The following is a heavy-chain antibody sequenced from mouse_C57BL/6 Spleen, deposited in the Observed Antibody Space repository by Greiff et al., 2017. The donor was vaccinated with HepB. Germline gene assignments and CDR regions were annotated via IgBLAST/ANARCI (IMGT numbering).Heavy chain of an antibody. J-gene: IGHJ1*03. V-gene: IGHV3-6*01. Sequence: ESGPGLVKPSQSLSLTCSVTGYSITSGYYWNWIRQFPGNKLEWMGYISYDGSNNYNPSLKNRISITRDTSKNQFFLKLNSVTTEDTATYYCANYYGSSFPWYFDVWGTGTTVTVSS. CDR3: ANYYGSSFPWYFDV. D-gene: IGHD1-1*01. CDR1: GYSITSGYY. CDR2: ISYDGSN.